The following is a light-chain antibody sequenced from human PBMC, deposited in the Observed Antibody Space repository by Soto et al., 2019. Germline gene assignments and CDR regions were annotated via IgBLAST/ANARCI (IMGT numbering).Light chain of an antibody. CDR2: SNN. CDR3: AAWDDSLNGVV. CDR1: SSNIGTNT. Sequence: QSVLTQPPSASGTPGQRVTISCSGGSSNIGTNTVHWYQQLPGTAPKLLIYSNNLRPSGVPDRFSGSKSGTSASLAISGLQSEDEADYYCAAWDDSLNGVVFGGGTKLTVL. V-gene: IGLV1-44*01. J-gene: IGLJ2*01.